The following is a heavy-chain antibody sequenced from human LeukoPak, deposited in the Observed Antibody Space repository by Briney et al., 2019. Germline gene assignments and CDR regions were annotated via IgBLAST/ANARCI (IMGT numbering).Heavy chain of an antibody. CDR1: GGSISSYY. Sequence: SETLSLTCTVSGGSISSYYWSWIRQPPGKGLEWIGYIYTSGSTNYNPSLKSRVTIPVDTSKNQFSLKLSSVTAADTAVYYCARHAAWTTVVSPAFDYWGQGTLVTVSS. CDR2: IYTSGST. V-gene: IGHV4-4*09. J-gene: IGHJ4*02. CDR3: ARHAAWTTVVSPAFDY. D-gene: IGHD4-23*01.